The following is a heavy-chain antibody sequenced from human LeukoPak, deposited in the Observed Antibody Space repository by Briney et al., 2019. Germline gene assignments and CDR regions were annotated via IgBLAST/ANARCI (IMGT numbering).Heavy chain of an antibody. CDR3: ARGDYGDYLFDY. J-gene: IGHJ4*02. V-gene: IGHV4-31*11. Sequence: SETLSLTCAVYGGSFSGYYWSWIRQHPGKGLEWIGYIYYSGSTYYNPSLKSRVTISVDTSKNQFSLKLSSVTAADTAVYYCARGDYGDYLFDYWGQGTLVTVSS. CDR1: GGSFSGYY. CDR2: IYYSGST. D-gene: IGHD4-17*01.